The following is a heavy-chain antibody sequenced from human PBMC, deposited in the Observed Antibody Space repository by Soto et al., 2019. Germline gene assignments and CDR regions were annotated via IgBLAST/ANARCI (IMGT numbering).Heavy chain of an antibody. CDR2: ISYDGSNK. J-gene: IGHJ4*02. CDR1: GFTFSSYG. Sequence: GGSLRLSCAASGFTFSSYGMHWVRQAPGKGLEWVAVISYDGSNKYYADSGKGRFNISRDNSKNTLYLQMTSLAAEDTAVYYCAKVRDYGDDYWGQGTLVTVSS. V-gene: IGHV3-30*18. CDR3: AKVRDYGDDY. D-gene: IGHD4-17*01.